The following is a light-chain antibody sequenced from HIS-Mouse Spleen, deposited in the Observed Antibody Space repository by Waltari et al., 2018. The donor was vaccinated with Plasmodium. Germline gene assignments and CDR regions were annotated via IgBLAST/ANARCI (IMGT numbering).Light chain of an antibody. Sequence: SYVLTQPPSVSVAPGQTARITCGGNNLGSKSVHWYQQKPVQAPVLVVYDDSDRASGIRERCSGSNSGNTATLTISRVEAGDEADYYCQVWDSSSDHPVVFGGGTKLTVL. J-gene: IGLJ2*01. V-gene: IGLV3-21*02. CDR3: QVWDSSSDHPVV. CDR2: DDS. CDR1: NLGSKS.